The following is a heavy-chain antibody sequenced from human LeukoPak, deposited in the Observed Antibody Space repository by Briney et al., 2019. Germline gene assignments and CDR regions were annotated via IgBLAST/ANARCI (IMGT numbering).Heavy chain of an antibody. Sequence: ASVKVSCRTSGYTFTSHGITWVRQAPGQGLEWMGWISGYNGDTIYAQKSQGRVTMTTETSTNTAYMEVWSLRSDDTAVYYCARDPSNTSGRFWFLDVWGRGTLVTVSA. CDR3: ARDPSNTSGRFWFLDV. J-gene: IGHJ2*01. CDR1: GYTFTSHG. D-gene: IGHD6-19*01. V-gene: IGHV1-18*01. CDR2: ISGYNGDT.